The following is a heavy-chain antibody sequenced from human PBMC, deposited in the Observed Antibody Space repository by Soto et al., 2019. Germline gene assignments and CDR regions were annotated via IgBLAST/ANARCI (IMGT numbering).Heavy chain of an antibody. CDR1: CYSISSGYY. V-gene: IGHV4-38-2*01. J-gene: IGHJ4*02. D-gene: IGHD5-12*01. Sequence: SETLSVTCAVSCYSISSGYYWGWIRQPPGKGLEWIGSIYHSGSTYYNPSLKSRVTISVDTSKNQFSLKLSSVTAADTAVYYCARYSGYEFDYWGQGTLVTVSS. CDR2: IYHSGST. CDR3: ARYSGYEFDY.